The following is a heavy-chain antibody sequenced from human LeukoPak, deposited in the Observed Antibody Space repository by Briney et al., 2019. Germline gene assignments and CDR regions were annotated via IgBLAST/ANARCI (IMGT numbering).Heavy chain of an antibody. Sequence: GGSLRLSCAASGFTFSSYGMHWVSQAPGKGLEWVAVISYDGSNKYYADSVKGRFTISRDNSKNTLYLQMNSLRAEDTAVYYCARRFGELLNYMDVWGKGTTVTVSS. V-gene: IGHV3-30*03. J-gene: IGHJ6*03. CDR1: GFTFSSYG. CDR2: ISYDGSNK. CDR3: ARRFGELLNYMDV. D-gene: IGHD3-10*01.